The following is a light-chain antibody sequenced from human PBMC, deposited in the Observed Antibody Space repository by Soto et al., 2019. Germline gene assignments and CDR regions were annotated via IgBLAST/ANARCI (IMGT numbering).Light chain of an antibody. CDR2: DDN. V-gene: IGLV1-51*01. CDR3: GSWDSSLSAYV. CDR1: SSNIGGNS. Sequence: QSVLTKPPSVSAAPGQKVTISCSGSSSNIGGNSVSWYQQLPGTAPKLLIYDDNKRPSGIPDPFSGSKSGTSATLGITGFXTGDEADYYCGSWDSSLSAYVFGTGTKVTVL. J-gene: IGLJ1*01.